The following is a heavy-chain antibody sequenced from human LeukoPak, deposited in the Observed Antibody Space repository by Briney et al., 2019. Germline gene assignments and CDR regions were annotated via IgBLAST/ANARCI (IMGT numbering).Heavy chain of an antibody. Sequence: PGGSLRLSCAASGFTFSSYGMHWVRQAPGEGLGGVAFIRYDGSNKYYADSVKGRFTISRDNSKNTPYLQMNSLRAEDTAVYYCAKDLDTWDPSCFDYWGQGTLVTVSS. CDR2: IRYDGSNK. D-gene: IGHD1-26*01. CDR1: GFTFSSYG. J-gene: IGHJ4*02. V-gene: IGHV3-30*02. CDR3: AKDLDTWDPSCFDY.